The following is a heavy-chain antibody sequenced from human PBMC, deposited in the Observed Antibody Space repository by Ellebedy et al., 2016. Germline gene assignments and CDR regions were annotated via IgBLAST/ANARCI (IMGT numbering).Heavy chain of an antibody. CDR1: GGSISSTNW. J-gene: IGHJ4*02. V-gene: IGHV4-4*02. CDR2: SYHSGST. D-gene: IGHD3-16*02. CDR3: ARTTARVNDDVWGSYRYIDD. Sequence: SETLFLTCAVSGGSISSTNWWSWVRQPPGKGLEWIGESYHSGSTNYNPSLKSRVTISLDKSKNHFSLRLSSVTAADTAVYYCARTTARVNDDVWGSYRYIDDWGQGALVTVSS.